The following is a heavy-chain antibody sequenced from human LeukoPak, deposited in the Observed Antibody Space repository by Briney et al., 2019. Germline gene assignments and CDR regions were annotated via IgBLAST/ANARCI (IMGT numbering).Heavy chain of an antibody. V-gene: IGHV4-39*07. CDR3: ARFSVQEGKVFDY. CDR2: IYYSGST. D-gene: IGHD6-6*01. Sequence: SETLSLTCTVSGGSISSSSYYWGWIRQPPGKGLEWIGSIYYSGSTYYNPSLKSRVTISVDTSKNQFSLKLSSVTAADTAVYYCARFSVQEGKVFDYWGQGTMVTVSS. CDR1: GGSISSSSYY. J-gene: IGHJ4*02.